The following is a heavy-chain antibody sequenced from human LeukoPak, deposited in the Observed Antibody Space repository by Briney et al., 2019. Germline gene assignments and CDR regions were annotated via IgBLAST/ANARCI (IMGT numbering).Heavy chain of an antibody. J-gene: IGHJ4*02. D-gene: IGHD6-13*01. CDR1: GYTFTGYY. V-gene: IGHV1-2*06. CDR3: ARGRMTAAAGTLFY. Sequence: GASVKVSCKASGYTFTGYYMHWVRQAPGQGLEWMGRINPNSGGTNYAQKFQGRVTITRNTSISTAYMELSSLRSEDTAVYYCARGRMTAAAGTLFYWGQGTLVTVSS. CDR2: INPNSGGT.